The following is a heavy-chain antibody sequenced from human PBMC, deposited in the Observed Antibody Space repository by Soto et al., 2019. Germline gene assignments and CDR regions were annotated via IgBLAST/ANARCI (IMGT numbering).Heavy chain of an antibody. CDR3: TSIYSSAPGVDS. J-gene: IGHJ4*02. CDR1: GFTFSGSA. CDR2: IRSKAKSYST. Sequence: EVQLVESGGGLVQPGGSLTLSCVASGFTFSGSAMHWVRQASGKGLEWVGRIRSKAKSYSTAYAASVTGRFTISRDDSKNTAYLQMNSLKTEDTAVYYCTSIYSSAPGVDSWDQGTPVTVSS. V-gene: IGHV3-73*02. D-gene: IGHD6-25*01.